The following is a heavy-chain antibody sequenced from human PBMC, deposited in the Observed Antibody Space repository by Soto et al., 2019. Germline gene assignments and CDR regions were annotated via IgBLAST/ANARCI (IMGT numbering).Heavy chain of an antibody. Sequence: EVQLLESGGGLVQPGGSLRLSCAASGFTFSSYAMSWVRQAPGKGLEWVSAISGSGGSTYYTDSVKGRFTISRDNSKNTLYLQMNSLRAEDTAVYYCAKDRGWFGELLDYWGQGTLVTVSS. CDR3: AKDRGWFGELLDY. J-gene: IGHJ4*02. CDR1: GFTFSSYA. D-gene: IGHD3-10*01. V-gene: IGHV3-23*01. CDR2: ISGSGGST.